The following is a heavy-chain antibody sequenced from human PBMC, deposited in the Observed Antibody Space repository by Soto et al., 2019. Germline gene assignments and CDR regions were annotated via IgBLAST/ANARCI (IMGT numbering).Heavy chain of an antibody. V-gene: IGHV4-31*03. CDR1: CGSISSGGYY. D-gene: IGHD1-26*01. Sequence: KPSETLSLTCTVSCGSISSGGYYWSWIRQHPGKGLEWIGYIYYSGSTYYNPSLKSRVTISVDTSKNQFSLKLSSVTAADTAVYYCARDEGWGSRQVGYYYYGMDVWGQGTTVTVSS. CDR2: IYYSGST. CDR3: ARDEGWGSRQVGYYYYGMDV. J-gene: IGHJ6*02.